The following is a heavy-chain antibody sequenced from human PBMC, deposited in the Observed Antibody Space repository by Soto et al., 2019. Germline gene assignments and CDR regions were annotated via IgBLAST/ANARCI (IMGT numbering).Heavy chain of an antibody. V-gene: IGHV3-23*01. CDR1: GFTFYNYA. CDR2: ISGGGDGT. D-gene: IGHD2-8*01. CDR3: AKKGLGSLATYCTTGDCHYAFDV. Sequence: GGSLRLSCAASGFTFYNYAMNWVRQAPGKGLEWVSTISGGGDGTYYADSVKGRFTIPRDNSRNTVYLQMNSLRAEDTAVYYCAKKGLGSLATYCTTGDCHYAFDVWGQGTLVTVSS. J-gene: IGHJ3*01.